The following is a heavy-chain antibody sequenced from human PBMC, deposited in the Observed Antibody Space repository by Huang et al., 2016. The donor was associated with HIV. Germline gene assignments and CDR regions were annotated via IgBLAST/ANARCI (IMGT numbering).Heavy chain of an antibody. CDR1: GGSISSGSYY. CDR2: IYTRGST. D-gene: IGHD2-15*01. Sequence: QVQLQESGPGLVKPSQTLSLTCTVSGGSISSGSYYWSWIRQPAGKGLEWIGHIYTRGSTNYNPSLKSRVTISVDTSKNQFSLKLSSVTAADTAVYYCARDPVMVVAATYSGYWGQGTLVTVSS. J-gene: IGHJ4*02. CDR3: ARDPVMVVAATYSGY. V-gene: IGHV4-61*09.